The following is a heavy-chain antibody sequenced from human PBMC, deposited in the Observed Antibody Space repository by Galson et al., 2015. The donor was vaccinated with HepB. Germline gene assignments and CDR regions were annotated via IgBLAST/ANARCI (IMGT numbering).Heavy chain of an antibody. CDR2: ISGYNGNT. V-gene: IGHV1-18*01. CDR1: GYAFTTYG. J-gene: IGHJ3*02. D-gene: IGHD3-22*01. Sequence: SVKVSCKASGYAFTTYGISWVRQAPGQGLEWMGWISGYNGNTYYAQKFQGRVTMTTDTSTSTAYMELRSLRSDDTAVYYCARDLYYYDSSGYYSDVFDTWGQGTMVTVSS. CDR3: ARDLYYYDSSGYYSDVFDT.